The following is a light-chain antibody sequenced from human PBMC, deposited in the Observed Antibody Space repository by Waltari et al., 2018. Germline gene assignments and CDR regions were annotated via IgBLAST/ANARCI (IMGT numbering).Light chain of an antibody. Sequence: SSELTQPSSVSVSPGQTARITCSGHVVAQKYAWWFQQMPGQAPVLVIYKDTERPSGIPERFSGSTSGTTVTLTSSGAQVEDEADYYCYSAADNNRLVFGGGTKLTVL. J-gene: IGLJ2*01. V-gene: IGLV3-27*01. CDR3: YSAADNNRLV. CDR1: VVAQKY. CDR2: KDT.